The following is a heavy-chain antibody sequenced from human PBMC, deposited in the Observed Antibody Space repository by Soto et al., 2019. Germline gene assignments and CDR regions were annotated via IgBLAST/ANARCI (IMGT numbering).Heavy chain of an antibody. D-gene: IGHD6-19*01. CDR2: VYKSGST. CDR3: ATVGGASDWYLDY. Sequence: SETLSLTCTVSGGSISRYYWSWIRQSPGKGLEWIGYVYKSGSTNYNPSLRSRVTISIDTSKSQFSLKLSSVTAADTAVYYCATVGGASDWYLDYWGRGALVTVSS. V-gene: IGHV4-59*08. J-gene: IGHJ4*02. CDR1: GGSISRYY.